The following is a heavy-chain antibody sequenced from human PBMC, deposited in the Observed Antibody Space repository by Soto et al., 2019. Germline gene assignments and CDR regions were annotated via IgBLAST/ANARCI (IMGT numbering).Heavy chain of an antibody. CDR1: GGSLSSYY. D-gene: IGHD2-21*02. CDR2: IYYSGST. J-gene: IGHJ6*02. Sequence: TENLSLTCTVPGGSLSSYYWSWIRQPPGKGLEWIGYIYYSGSTNYNPSLKSRVTISVDTSKNQFSLKLSSVTAADTAVYYCAGEGLSSAFPEYSYGMDVCCQGTTVTVSS. V-gene: IGHV4-59*01. CDR3: AGEGLSSAFPEYSYGMDV.